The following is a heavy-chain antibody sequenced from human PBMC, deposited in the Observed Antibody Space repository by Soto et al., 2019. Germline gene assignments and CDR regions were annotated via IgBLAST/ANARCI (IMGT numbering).Heavy chain of an antibody. Sequence: QVQLVQSGAEVKKPGSSVTVSCKASGGTFSSYTISWVRQAPGQGLEWMGGIIPIFGTANYAQKFQGRVPITADEYTSTAYMELSSLRSEDTAVYYCARGNHRWLQLWYFDLWGRGTLVTVSS. CDR3: ARGNHRWLQLWYFDL. J-gene: IGHJ2*01. CDR1: GGTFSSYT. D-gene: IGHD5-12*01. V-gene: IGHV1-69*12. CDR2: IIPIFGTA.